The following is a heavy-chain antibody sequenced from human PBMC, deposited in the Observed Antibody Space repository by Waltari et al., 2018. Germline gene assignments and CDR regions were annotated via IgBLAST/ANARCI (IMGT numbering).Heavy chain of an antibody. CDR1: GYTFTGYY. Sequence: QVYLVQSGAEVKKPGASVKVSCKASGYTFTGYYMHWVRQAPGQGLEWMGGINPNSGGTNYAQNFQGRVTMTRDTSISTAYMELSRLTSDDTAVYYCTRRLLGATYHLDYWGQGTLVTVSS. CDR3: TRRLLGATYHLDY. D-gene: IGHD1-26*01. V-gene: IGHV1-2*02. CDR2: INPNSGGT. J-gene: IGHJ4*02.